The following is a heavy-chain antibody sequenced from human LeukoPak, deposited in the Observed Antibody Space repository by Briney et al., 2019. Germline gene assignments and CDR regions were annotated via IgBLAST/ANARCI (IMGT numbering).Heavy chain of an antibody. J-gene: IGHJ6*04. D-gene: IGHD3-16*01. CDR3: ECSRLGFNHCYALCG. CDR1: GFTFSRYA. Sequence: GGSLRLSCAASGFTFSRYAMNWVRQAPGKGLEWVSSLSDCCRNSFYADSVKGRFTIYRDNSQNILYLQMNSLSGEDTDIYFCECSRLGFNHCYALCGWGTGTTVTVSS. CDR2: LSDCCRNS. V-gene: IGHV3-23*01.